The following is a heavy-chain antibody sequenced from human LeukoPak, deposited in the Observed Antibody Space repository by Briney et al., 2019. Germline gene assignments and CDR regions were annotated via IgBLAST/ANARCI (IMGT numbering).Heavy chain of an antibody. J-gene: IGHJ4*02. V-gene: IGHV3-30-3*01. Sequence: PGGSLRLSCAASGFTFSSNAMHWVRQAPGKGLEWVAAISHDGNSKYYADSVKGRFTISRDNSKNTLYVQMNSLRAEDTAVYYCARELEGGLGDYWGQGTLVTVSS. CDR3: ARELEGGLGDY. CDR1: GFTFSSNA. CDR2: ISHDGNSK. D-gene: IGHD2-15*01.